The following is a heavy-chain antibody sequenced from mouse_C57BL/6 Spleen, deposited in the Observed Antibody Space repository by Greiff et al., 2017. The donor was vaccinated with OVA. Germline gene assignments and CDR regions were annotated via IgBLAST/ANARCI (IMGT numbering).Heavy chain of an antibody. CDR2: IYPGDGDT. D-gene: IGHD5-1*01. CDR3: ARGGYLQGYYFDY. J-gene: IGHJ2*01. V-gene: IGHV1-82*01. Sequence: QVQLQQSGPELVKPGASVKISCKASGYAFSSSWMNWVKQRPGKGLEWIGRIYPGDGDTNYNGKFKGKATLTADKSSSTAYMQLSSLTSEDSAVYFCARGGYLQGYYFDYWGQGTTLTVSS. CDR1: GYAFSSSW.